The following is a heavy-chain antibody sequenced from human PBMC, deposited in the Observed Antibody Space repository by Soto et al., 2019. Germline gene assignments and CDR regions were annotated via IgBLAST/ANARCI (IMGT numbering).Heavy chain of an antibody. Sequence: SLRLSCAASGFTVSSKYMNWVRQAPGKGLEWVSIIWSAGLTYYADSVRGRFTISRGISKNILFLQMNNLRAEDSAIYYCARELPPDLWGQGTLVTVSS. CDR3: ARELPPDL. CDR2: IWSAGLT. CDR1: GFTVSSKY. J-gene: IGHJ5*02. V-gene: IGHV3-53*01. D-gene: IGHD2-15*01.